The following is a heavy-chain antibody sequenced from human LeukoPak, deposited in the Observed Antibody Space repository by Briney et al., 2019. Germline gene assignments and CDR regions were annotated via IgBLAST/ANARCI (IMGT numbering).Heavy chain of an antibody. J-gene: IGHJ3*01. CDR2: VSRSSVSI. V-gene: IGHV3-48*04. D-gene: IGHD3-10*01. CDR1: GFSFTRHS. Sequence: GGSLRLSCVASGFSFTRHSMNWVRQAPGKGLEWISYVSRSSVSIYYADSVKGRITISRDNAKELVYLQMNSLRAEDTAVYYCAISYHYGSGTYFDGFDLWRQGTMVTVSS. CDR3: AISYHYGSGTYFDGFDL.